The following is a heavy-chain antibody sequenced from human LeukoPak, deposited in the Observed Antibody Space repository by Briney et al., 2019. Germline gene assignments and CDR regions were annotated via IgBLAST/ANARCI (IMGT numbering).Heavy chain of an antibody. J-gene: IGHJ4*02. CDR2: ISAYNGNT. CDR1: GYTFTSYG. D-gene: IGHD6-19*01. CDR3: AKDVSSDWPSAGFDY. Sequence: GASVKVSCKASGYTFTSYGISWVRQAPGQGLEWMGWISAYNGNTNYAQKLQGRVTMTTDTSTSTAYMELRSLRSDDTAVYYCAKDVSSDWPSAGFDYWGQGTLVTVSS. V-gene: IGHV1-18*01.